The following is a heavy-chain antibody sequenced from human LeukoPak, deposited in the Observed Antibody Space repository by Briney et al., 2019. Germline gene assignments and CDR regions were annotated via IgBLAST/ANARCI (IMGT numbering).Heavy chain of an antibody. D-gene: IGHD2-2*01. CDR2: ISGSGDST. J-gene: IGHJ4*02. CDR3: AKVKVPAAILATNFDY. CDR1: GFTFSSYA. Sequence: GGSLRLSCAASGFTFSSYAMSWVRQAPGKGLEWVSAISGSGDSTYYGDSVKGRFTISRDNSKNTLYLQMNSLRAEDTAVYYCAKVKVPAAILATNFDYWGQGTLVTVSS. V-gene: IGHV3-23*01.